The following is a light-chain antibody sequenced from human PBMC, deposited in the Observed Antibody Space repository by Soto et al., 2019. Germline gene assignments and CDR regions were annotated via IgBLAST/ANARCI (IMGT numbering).Light chain of an antibody. CDR2: KSS. Sequence: IQMTQSPSTLSASVGDRVTITCRASQSISDWLAWYQHKPGKAPKLLIYKSSSLESGVPSRFIGSGSGTEFTLTISSPQPDDFAAYYCQHYNSYSWTFGQGTKVDIK. J-gene: IGKJ1*01. CDR3: QHYNSYSWT. CDR1: QSISDW. V-gene: IGKV1-5*03.